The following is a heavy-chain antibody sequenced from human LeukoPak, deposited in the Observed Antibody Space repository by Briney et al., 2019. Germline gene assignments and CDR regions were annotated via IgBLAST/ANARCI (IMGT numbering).Heavy chain of an antibody. CDR2: IIDYKGKI. D-gene: IGHD3-22*01. J-gene: IGHJ3*02. CDR3: ARDPAYYYDSSGNDAFDI. CDR1: GYTFTSYY. Sequence: ASVKVSCKASGYTFTSYYMHWVRQAPGQGLEWMGWIIDYKGKIDYAQKVQGRVTMTTDTSTSTAYMELRSLRSDDTAVYYCARDPAYYYDSSGNDAFDIWGQGTMVTVSS. V-gene: IGHV1-18*04.